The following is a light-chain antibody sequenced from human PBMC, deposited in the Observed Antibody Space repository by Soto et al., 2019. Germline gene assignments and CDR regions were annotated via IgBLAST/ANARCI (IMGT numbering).Light chain of an antibody. CDR1: QSLLHSNGYNY. J-gene: IGKJ1*01. Sequence: EIVLTQSPLSLPVIPGEPASISCRSSQSLLHSNGYNYLDWYLQKPGQSPQLLIYLGSNRASGVPDRFSGSGSGTDFTLKISRVKAEDVGVYYCMQALQTHRTFGQGTKVDIK. CDR3: MQALQTHRT. V-gene: IGKV2-28*01. CDR2: LGS.